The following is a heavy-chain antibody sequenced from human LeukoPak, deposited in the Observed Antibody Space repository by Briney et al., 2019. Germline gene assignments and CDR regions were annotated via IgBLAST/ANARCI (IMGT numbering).Heavy chain of an antibody. D-gene: IGHD4-17*01. J-gene: IGHJ4*02. V-gene: IGHV4-34*01. Sequence: PSETLSLTCAVYGGSFSGYYWSWIRQPPVKGLEWIGEINHSGSTNYNPSLKSRVTISVDTSKNQFSLKLSSVTAADTAVYYCARGRSATTVNPPYYFDYWGQGTLVTVSS. CDR2: INHSGST. CDR1: GGSFSGYY. CDR3: ARGRSATTVNPPYYFDY.